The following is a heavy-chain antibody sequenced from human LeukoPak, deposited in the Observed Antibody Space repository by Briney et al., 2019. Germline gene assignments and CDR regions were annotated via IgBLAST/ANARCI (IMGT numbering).Heavy chain of an antibody. CDR2: INHSGST. CDR1: GGSFSGYY. D-gene: IGHD3-22*01. CDR3: ARLSIYDTSGYYYEGKYFDY. J-gene: IGHJ4*02. Sequence: SETLSLTCAVYGGSFSGYYWSWIRQPPGKGLEWIGEINHSGSTNYNPSLKSRVTISVDTSKNQFSLELSSVTAADTAVYYCARLSIYDTSGYYYEGKYFDYWGQGTLVTVSS. V-gene: IGHV4-34*01.